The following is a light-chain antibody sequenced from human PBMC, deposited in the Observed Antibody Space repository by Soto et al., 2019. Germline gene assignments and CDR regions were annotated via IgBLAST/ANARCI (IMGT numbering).Light chain of an antibody. CDR3: SSYTSSSTVV. Sequence: QSVLTQPASVSGSPGQSITISCTGTSSDIGGYNYVSWYQQHPGKAPKLMIYEVVNRPSGLSYRFSGSKSGNTASLTISGLQAEAEADYYCSSYTSSSTVVFGGGTKLTVL. V-gene: IGLV2-14*01. CDR2: EVV. CDR1: SSDIGGYNY. J-gene: IGLJ2*01.